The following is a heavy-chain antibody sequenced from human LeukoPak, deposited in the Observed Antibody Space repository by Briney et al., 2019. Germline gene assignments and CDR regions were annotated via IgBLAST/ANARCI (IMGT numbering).Heavy chain of an antibody. V-gene: IGHV3-21*01. J-gene: IGHJ4*02. Sequence: GGSLRLSCAASGFTFNTFNMNWFRQAPGKGLEWVSSINSGGDYKYYADSVKGRFTASRDNAKNSLSLQLNSLRVEDTAIYYCARGHYDVLASSYKWTPDYWGQGTLVTVSS. CDR3: ARGHYDVLASSYKWTPDY. D-gene: IGHD3-9*01. CDR1: GFTFNTFN. CDR2: INSGGDYK.